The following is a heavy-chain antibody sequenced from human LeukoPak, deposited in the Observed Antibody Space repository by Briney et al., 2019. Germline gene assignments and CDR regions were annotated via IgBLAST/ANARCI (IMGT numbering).Heavy chain of an antibody. CDR2: INPNSGGT. D-gene: IGHD2-2*01. Sequence: ASVKVSCKASGYTFTGYYMHWVQQAPGQGLEWMGWINPNSGGTNYAQKFQGRVTMTRDTSISTAYMELSRLRSDDTAVYYCARAYCSSTSCRPDYGMDVWGQGTTVTVSS. CDR3: ARAYCSSTSCRPDYGMDV. J-gene: IGHJ6*02. CDR1: GYTFTGYY. V-gene: IGHV1-2*02.